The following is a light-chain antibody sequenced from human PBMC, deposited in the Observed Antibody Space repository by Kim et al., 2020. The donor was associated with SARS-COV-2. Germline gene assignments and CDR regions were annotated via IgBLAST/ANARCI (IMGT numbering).Light chain of an antibody. J-gene: IGKJ4*01. V-gene: IGKV4-1*01. CDR3: QQHYAAPLT. Sequence: GERATINCKSSQSLLSNNKNYLAWHQQKPGQPPKLLIYWASTRESEVPDRFSGSGSGTDFTLTISNVQAEDVAVYYCQQHYAAPLTFGGGTKLEI. CDR2: WAS. CDR1: QSLLSNNKNY.